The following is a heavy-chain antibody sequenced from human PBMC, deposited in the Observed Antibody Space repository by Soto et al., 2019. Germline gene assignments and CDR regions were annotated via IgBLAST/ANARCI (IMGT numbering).Heavy chain of an antibody. D-gene: IGHD2-21*02. CDR1: GGSISGGDYY. J-gene: IGHJ5*02. CDR2: IYYSGST. CDR3: ARAYCGGDCYLLRWFDP. V-gene: IGHV4-30-4*01. Sequence: PSETLSLTCTVSGGSISGGDYYWSWIRQPPGKGLEWIGYIYYSGSTYYNPSLKSRVTISVDTSKNQFSLKLSSVTAADTAVYYCARAYCGGDCYLLRWFDPWGQGTLVTVS.